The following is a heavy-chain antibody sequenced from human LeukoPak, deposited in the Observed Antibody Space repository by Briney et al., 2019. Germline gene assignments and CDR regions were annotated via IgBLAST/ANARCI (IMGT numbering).Heavy chain of an antibody. CDR3: ATERPVY. J-gene: IGHJ4*02. V-gene: IGHV3-66*01. D-gene: IGHD2-2*01. CDR1: EFNVTRNY. Sequence: GGSLRLSCTASEFNVTRNYITWVRQAPGKGLEWLSVIYSGGSTYYADSVKGRFIISRDNSKNTLYLQMNSLRVEDTAVYYCATERPVYWGQGTLVTVPS. CDR2: IYSGGST.